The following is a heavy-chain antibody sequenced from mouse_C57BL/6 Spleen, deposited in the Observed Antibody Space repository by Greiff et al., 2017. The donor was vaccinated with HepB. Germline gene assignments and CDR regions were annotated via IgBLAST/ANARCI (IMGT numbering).Heavy chain of an antibody. D-gene: IGHD1-1*01. CDR3: ARCGSSSAWFAY. CDR1: GYTFTSYG. J-gene: IGHJ3*01. V-gene: IGHV1-81*01. Sequence: VQLQQSGAELARPGASVKLSCKASGYTFTSYGLSWVKQRTGQGLEWIGEIYPRSGNTYYNEKFKGKATLTADKSSSTAYMELRSLTSEDSAVYFCARCGSSSAWFAYWGQGTLVTVSA. CDR2: IYPRSGNT.